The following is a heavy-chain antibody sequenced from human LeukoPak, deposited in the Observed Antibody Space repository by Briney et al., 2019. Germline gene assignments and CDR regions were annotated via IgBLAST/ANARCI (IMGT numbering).Heavy chain of an antibody. J-gene: IGHJ4*02. CDR3: ARGPLTGNV. D-gene: IGHD3-9*01. Sequence: GGSLRLSCVASGFTVNHNYISWVRQAPGKGLEWVSVVYGDGSTHYADSVKGRFTISRDNSKNTVFLQMYNLRVEDTAVNYCARGPLTGNVWGPGTLVTVSS. CDR2: VYGDGST. CDR1: GFTVNHNY. V-gene: IGHV3-53*01.